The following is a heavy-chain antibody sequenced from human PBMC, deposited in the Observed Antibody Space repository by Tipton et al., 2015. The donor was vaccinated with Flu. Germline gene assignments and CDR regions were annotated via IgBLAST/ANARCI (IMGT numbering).Heavy chain of an antibody. J-gene: IGHJ3*02. CDR3: AKSQNVAATAAPDAFDI. CDR2: VSYDGTNK. D-gene: IGHD6-25*01. V-gene: IGHV3-30*18. Sequence: LSLTCVVSGFTFSRYGMNWVRQAPGKGPEWVAVVSYDGTNKYYADSVKGRFTISRDNSKNTVYLQMSSLRPEDTAFYSCAKSQNVAATAAPDAFDIWGQGTMVTVSS. CDR1: GFTFSRYG.